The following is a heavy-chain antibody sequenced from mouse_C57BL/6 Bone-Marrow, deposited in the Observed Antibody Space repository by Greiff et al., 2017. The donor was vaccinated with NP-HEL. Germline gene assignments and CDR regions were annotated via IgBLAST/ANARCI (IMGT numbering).Heavy chain of an antibody. J-gene: IGHJ4*01. CDR3: ARHDTTVVAFYAMDY. D-gene: IGHD1-1*01. CDR2: INSDGGST. Sequence: EVKLVESGGGLVQPGESLKLSCESNEYEFPSHDMSWVRKTPEKRLELVAAINSDGGSTYYPDTMERRFIISRDNTKKTLYLQMSSLKSEDTALYYWARHDTTVVAFYAMDYWGQGTSVTVSS. CDR1: EYEFPSHD. V-gene: IGHV5-2*03.